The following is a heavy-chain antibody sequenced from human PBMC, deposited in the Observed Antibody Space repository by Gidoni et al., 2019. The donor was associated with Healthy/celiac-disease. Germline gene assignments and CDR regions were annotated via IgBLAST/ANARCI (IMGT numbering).Heavy chain of an antibody. Sequence: EVQLLESGGGWVQPGGSLRLSCEASGSTFSSDAMSWVRQAPGKGLEWVSAISGSGGSTYYADSVKGRFTISRDNSKNTLYLQMNSLRAEDTAVYYCAKLTSWFGDKGDWFDPWGQGTLVTVSS. D-gene: IGHD3-10*01. CDR3: AKLTSWFGDKGDWFDP. CDR2: ISGSGGST. V-gene: IGHV3-23*01. CDR1: GSTFSSDA. J-gene: IGHJ5*02.